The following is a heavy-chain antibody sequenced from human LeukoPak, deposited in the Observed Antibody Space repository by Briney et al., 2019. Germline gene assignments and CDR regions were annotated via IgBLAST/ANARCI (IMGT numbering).Heavy chain of an antibody. Sequence: SGTLSLTCTVSGGSISSYYWNWIRQPAGKGLEWIGRIYTSGSTNYNPSLKSRVTMSVDTSKNQFSLKLSSVTAADTAVYYCARDGHYYDTSAPTFGNWFDPWGQGTLVTVSS. V-gene: IGHV4-4*07. CDR1: GGSISSYY. D-gene: IGHD3-22*01. J-gene: IGHJ5*02. CDR2: IYTSGST. CDR3: ARDGHYYDTSAPTFGNWFDP.